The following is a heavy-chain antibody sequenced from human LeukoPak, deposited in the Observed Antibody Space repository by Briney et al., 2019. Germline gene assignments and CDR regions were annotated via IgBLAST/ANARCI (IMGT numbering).Heavy chain of an antibody. V-gene: IGHV3-7*04. CDR2: IKKDGSEK. D-gene: IGHD6-19*01. CDR3: VGGSGWLPDY. CDR1: GFTFSSYW. Sequence: PGGSLRLSCAASGFTFSSYWMHWVRQAPGKGLEWVANIKKDGSEKYYVDSAKGRFTISRDNAKNSLYLQMNSLRAEDTAVYYCVGGSGWLPDYWGQGTLVTVSS. J-gene: IGHJ4*02.